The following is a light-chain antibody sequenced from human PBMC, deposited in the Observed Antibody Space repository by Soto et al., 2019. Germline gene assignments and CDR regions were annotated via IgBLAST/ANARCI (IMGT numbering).Light chain of an antibody. Sequence: QSVLTQPASVSGSPGQSITISCAGTSADVGAFDYVSWYQHHPGKVPKLMIYDVSDRPSGVSTRFSGPKSANMASLTISGLQADDEADYYCAAYTTSSTLVFGGGTKLTVL. CDR2: DVS. CDR3: AAYTTSSTLV. V-gene: IGLV2-14*03. J-gene: IGLJ2*01. CDR1: SADVGAFDY.